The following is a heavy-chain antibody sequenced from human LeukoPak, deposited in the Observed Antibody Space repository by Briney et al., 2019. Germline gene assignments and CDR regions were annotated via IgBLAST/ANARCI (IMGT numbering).Heavy chain of an antibody. J-gene: IGHJ3*02. CDR2: INSSGNHI. CDR1: GFTFSSYE. V-gene: IGHV3-48*03. Sequence: GWYLILSWAGSGFTFSSYEMNWVRQAPGKGLEWVSYINSSGNHIYHADSGKGRLTISRVNAKNSLDLHMHRLSAKGPAFYSCARERIGDDALDIWGQGTVVTVSS. D-gene: IGHD2-15*01. CDR3: ARERIGDDALDI.